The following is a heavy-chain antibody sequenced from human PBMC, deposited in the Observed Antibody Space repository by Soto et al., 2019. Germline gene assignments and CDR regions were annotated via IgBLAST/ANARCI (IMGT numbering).Heavy chain of an antibody. CDR3: VKYYYDSSGLNWFDP. CDR2: MYHSGNT. D-gene: IGHD3-22*01. Sequence: SETLSLTCSVSGASITSDDFYCSWIRQHPGKGLEWIGYMYHSGNTYYNPSLRNRVTMSLDTSKNHFSLKLTSVTAADTAVYYCVKYYYDSSGLNWFDPWGPGTLVTVSS. CDR1: GASITSDDFY. V-gene: IGHV4-31*03. J-gene: IGHJ5*02.